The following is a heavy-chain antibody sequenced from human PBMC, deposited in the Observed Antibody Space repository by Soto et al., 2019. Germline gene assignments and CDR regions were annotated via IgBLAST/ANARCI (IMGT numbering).Heavy chain of an antibody. J-gene: IGHJ5*02. V-gene: IGHV4-39*01. CDR2: IYYSGST. Sequence: QLQLQESGPGLVKPSETLSLTCTVSGGSISSSSYYWGWIRQPPGKGLEWIGSIYYSGSTYYNPSLKNRVTIAVDTSKNEFSPKLSSVTAADTAVYYCASPKIEVYNRFDPWGQGTLVTVSS. CDR1: GGSISSSSYY. CDR3: ASPKIEVYNRFDP. D-gene: IGHD3-22*01.